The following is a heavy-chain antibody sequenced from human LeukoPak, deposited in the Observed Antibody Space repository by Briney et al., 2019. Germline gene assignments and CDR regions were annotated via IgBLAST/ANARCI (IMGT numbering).Heavy chain of an antibody. CDR3: ARLWATVIDWGAFDI. D-gene: IGHD4-17*01. CDR2: IKQDGSEK. Sequence: PGGSLRLSCAAAGFTFSAYWMSWVRQAPGKGLEWVANIKQDGSEKYYVDSVKGRFTISRDNAKNSLHPQMNSLRAEDTAVYYCARLWATVIDWGAFDIWGQGTMITVSS. J-gene: IGHJ3*02. CDR1: GFTFSAYW. V-gene: IGHV3-7*01.